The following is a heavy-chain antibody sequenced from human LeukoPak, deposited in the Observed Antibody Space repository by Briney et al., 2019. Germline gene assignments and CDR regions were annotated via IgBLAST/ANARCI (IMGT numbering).Heavy chain of an antibody. CDR1: GFTFSSYW. D-gene: IGHD3-16*01. CDR3: ARGPVGLTTYAFDI. Sequence: GGSLRLSCAASGFTFSSYWMHWVRQAPGKGLVWVSRINSDGSSTSYADSVKGRFTISRDNAKNTLYLQMNSLRAEDTAVYSCARGPVGLTTYAFDIWGQGTLVTVSS. J-gene: IGHJ4*02. CDR2: INSDGSST. V-gene: IGHV3-74*01.